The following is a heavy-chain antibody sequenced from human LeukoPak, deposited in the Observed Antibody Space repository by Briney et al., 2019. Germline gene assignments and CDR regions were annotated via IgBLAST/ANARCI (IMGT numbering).Heavy chain of an antibody. CDR3: ARDRGWPQGYYYGMDV. J-gene: IGHJ6*04. Sequence: SETLSLTCTVSGGSIISGGYLWSWIRQHPGTGLEWIGYICYSGSTHYNSSLESRVTISVDTSKKQFSLKLSSVTAADTAVYYCARDRGWPQGYYYGMDVWGKGTTVTVSS. V-gene: IGHV4-31*03. CDR1: GGSIISGGYL. CDR2: ICYSGST. D-gene: IGHD3-10*01.